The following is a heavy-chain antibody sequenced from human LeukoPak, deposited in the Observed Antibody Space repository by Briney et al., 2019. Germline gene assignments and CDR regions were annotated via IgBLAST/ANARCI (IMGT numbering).Heavy chain of an antibody. CDR2: INHSGST. D-gene: IGHD3-22*01. J-gene: IGHJ4*02. CDR1: GGSFSGYY. CDR3: AIRSPHYYDSSGLRFIDY. Sequence: SETLSLTCAVYGGSFSGYYWSWIRQPPGKGLEWIGEINHSGSTNYNPSLKSRVTISVDTSKNQFSLKLSSVTAADTAVYYCAIRSPHYYDSSGLRFIDYWGQGTLVTVSS. V-gene: IGHV4-34*01.